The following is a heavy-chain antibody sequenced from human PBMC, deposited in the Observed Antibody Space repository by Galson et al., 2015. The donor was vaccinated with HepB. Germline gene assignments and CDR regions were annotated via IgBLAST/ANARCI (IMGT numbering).Heavy chain of an antibody. J-gene: IGHJ4*02. CDR2: IYYIGTT. CDR3: ARELRSGGRRGPLDN. Sequence: LSLTCSVSGGSIANGGYYWTWVRQHPGKGLEWIGYIYYIGTTSYNPSLKSRLTMSVDSAKNQFSLKLTSVTAADTALYYCARELRSGGRRGPLDNWGQGTLVTVSS. D-gene: IGHD2-15*01. V-gene: IGHV4-31*03. CDR1: GGSIANGGYY.